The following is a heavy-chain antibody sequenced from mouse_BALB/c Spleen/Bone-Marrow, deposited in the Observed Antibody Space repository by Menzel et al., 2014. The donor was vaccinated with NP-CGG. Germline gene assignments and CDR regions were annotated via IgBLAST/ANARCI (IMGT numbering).Heavy chain of an antibody. Sequence: EVMLVESGPELVKPGASVKISCKASGYSFTGYFMNWVKQSHGKSLEWIGRINPYNGDTFYNQKFKGKATLTVDKSSSTAHMELLSLTSEDSAVYYRGRVYYYGSSYFDYWGQGTTLTVSS. D-gene: IGHD1-1*01. J-gene: IGHJ2*01. CDR3: GRVYYYGSSYFDY. V-gene: IGHV1-37*01. CDR2: INPYNGDT. CDR1: GYSFTGYF.